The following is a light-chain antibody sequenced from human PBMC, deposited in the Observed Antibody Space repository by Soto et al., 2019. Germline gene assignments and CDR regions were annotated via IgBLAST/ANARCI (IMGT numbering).Light chain of an antibody. CDR3: QKCKVAPFT. V-gene: IGKV3-20*01. CDR2: GAS. Sequence: EIVLTQSPGTLSLSPGERATLSCRASQSVSSSYLAWYQQKPGQAPRLLMYGASSRATGIPDRFSGGGSGTDFTLTISSLQPEDVATYYCQKCKVAPFTFGGGTKVDIK. CDR1: QSVSSSY. J-gene: IGKJ4*01.